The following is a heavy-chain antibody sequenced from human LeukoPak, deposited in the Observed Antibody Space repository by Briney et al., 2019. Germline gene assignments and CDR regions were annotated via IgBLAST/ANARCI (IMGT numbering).Heavy chain of an antibody. CDR1: GYTFTNHG. CDR3: ARSGGWAYGDYDGFIAFDI. D-gene: IGHD4-17*01. Sequence: ASVKVSCKASGYTFTNHGISWVRQAPGQGLEWMGWISTFNGNTNYAQKLQGRVTMTTDTSTSTAYMELRSLRSDDTAVYYCARSGGWAYGDYDGFIAFDIWGQGTMVTVSS. CDR2: ISTFNGNT. J-gene: IGHJ3*02. V-gene: IGHV1-18*01.